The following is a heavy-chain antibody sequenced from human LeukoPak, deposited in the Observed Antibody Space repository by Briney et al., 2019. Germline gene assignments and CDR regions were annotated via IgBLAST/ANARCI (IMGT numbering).Heavy chain of an antibody. V-gene: IGHV3-53*01. J-gene: IGHJ4*02. Sequence: QPAGSLRLSCAASGFTFSSNYTSWVRQAPGKGLEWFSVIYSGGSTYYAASVKGRFTISRDNSKNTLYLQMNSLRAEDTAVYYCARGGYNFPVDYWGQGTLVTVSS. D-gene: IGHD5-24*01. CDR1: GFTFSSNY. CDR3: ARGGYNFPVDY. CDR2: IYSGGST.